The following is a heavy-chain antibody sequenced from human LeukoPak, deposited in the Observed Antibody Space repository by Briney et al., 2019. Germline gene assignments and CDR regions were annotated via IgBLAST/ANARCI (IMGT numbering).Heavy chain of an antibody. D-gene: IGHD3-22*01. CDR1: GFTVSSDF. J-gene: IGHJ4*02. CDR2: IYSGGGT. Sequence: PGGSLRLSCAASGFTVSSDFMSWVRQAPGKGLEWVSVIYSGGGTYYADSVKGRFTISRDNSKNTLYLQMNSLRAEDTAVYYCARLLFDSSGYYTHDSCSQGTLVTVSS. V-gene: IGHV3-66*04. CDR3: ARLLFDSSGYYTHDS.